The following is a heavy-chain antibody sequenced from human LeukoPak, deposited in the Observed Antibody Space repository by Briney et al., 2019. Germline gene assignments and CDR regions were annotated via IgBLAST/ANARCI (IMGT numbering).Heavy chain of an antibody. CDR2: IYYSGST. Sequence: PSETLSLTCTVSGGPISSSSYYWGWIRQPPGKGLEWIGSIYYSGSTYYNPSLKSRVTISVDTSKNQFSLKLSSVTAADTAVYYCACLEAGYFDYWGQGTLVTVSS. J-gene: IGHJ4*02. D-gene: IGHD6-19*01. CDR1: GGPISSSSYY. CDR3: ACLEAGYFDY. V-gene: IGHV4-39*07.